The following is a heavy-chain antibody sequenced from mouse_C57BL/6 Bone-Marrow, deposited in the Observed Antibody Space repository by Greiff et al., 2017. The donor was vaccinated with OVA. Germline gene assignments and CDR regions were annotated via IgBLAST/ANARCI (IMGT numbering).Heavy chain of an antibody. Sequence: EVMLVESGGGLVQPKGSLKLSCAASGFTFNTYAMHWVRQAPGTGLEWVARIRSKSSNYATYYADSVKDRFTISRDDSQSMLYLQMNNLKTEDTAMYYCVRERDYDGYYFWYFDVWGTGTTVTVSS. CDR2: IRSKSSNYAT. V-gene: IGHV10-3*01. CDR3: VRERDYDGYYFWYFDV. CDR1: GFTFNTYA. D-gene: IGHD2-3*01. J-gene: IGHJ1*03.